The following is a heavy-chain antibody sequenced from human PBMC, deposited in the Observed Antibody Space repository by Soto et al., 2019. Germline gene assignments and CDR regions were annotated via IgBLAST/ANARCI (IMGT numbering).Heavy chain of an antibody. CDR2: IHWDDDK. CDR3: AHTHPSRFDY. CDR1: WFSLSPTGLG. Sequence: GPTPETPTQALTLPCTFPWFSLSPTGLGGSSIRQPPGKDLEWLALIHWDDDKRYSPSLKSRLTITKDTSKNQVVLTMTNMDPVDTATYYCAHTHPSRFDYWGQGTLVTVSS. J-gene: IGHJ4*02. V-gene: IGHV2-5*02.